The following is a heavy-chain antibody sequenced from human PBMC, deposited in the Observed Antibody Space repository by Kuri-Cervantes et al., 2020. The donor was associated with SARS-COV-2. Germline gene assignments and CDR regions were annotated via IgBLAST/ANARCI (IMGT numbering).Heavy chain of an antibody. Sequence: GGSLRLSCAASGFTFSGHWIHWVRQAPGKGLVWVSRINPDGSYTNNADSVKGRFTISRDNAKNSLYLQMNSLRAEDTAVYYCARAYCGGDCFPPYYYYYGMDVWGQGTTVTVSS. CDR2: INPDGSYT. J-gene: IGHJ6*02. D-gene: IGHD2-21*02. CDR1: GFTFSGHW. CDR3: ARAYCGGDCFPPYYYYYGMDV. V-gene: IGHV3-74*01.